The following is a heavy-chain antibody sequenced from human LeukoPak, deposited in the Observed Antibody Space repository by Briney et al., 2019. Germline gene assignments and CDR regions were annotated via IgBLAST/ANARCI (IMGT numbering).Heavy chain of an antibody. Sequence: PSETLSLTCTVSGGPISSSSYYWGWIRQPPGKGLEWIGSIYYSGSTNYNPSLKSRVTMPVDTSKNQFSLKLSSVTAADTAVYYCARDQELRYFDWLLSGYYYYYYMDVWGKGTTVTISS. CDR2: IYYSGST. V-gene: IGHV4-39*07. CDR1: GGPISSSSYY. CDR3: ARDQELRYFDWLLSGYYYYYYMDV. D-gene: IGHD3-9*01. J-gene: IGHJ6*03.